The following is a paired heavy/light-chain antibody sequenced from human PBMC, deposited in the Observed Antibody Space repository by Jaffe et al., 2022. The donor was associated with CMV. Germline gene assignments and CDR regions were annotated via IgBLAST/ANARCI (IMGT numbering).Light chain of an antibody. CDR1: QSISNY. CDR3: QQSYSTPLT. J-gene: IGKJ4*01. Sequence: DIHMTQSPSSLSASVGDRVTITCRASQSISNYLNWYQQKAGKAPKLLIYTASSLQSGVPSRFSGSGSGTDFTLTISSLQPEDFATFYCQQSYSTPLTFGGGTKVEIK. CDR2: TAS. V-gene: IGKV1-39*01.
Heavy chain of an antibody. V-gene: IGHV5-51*01. CDR3: ARHGPSVTTGLYYYYYMDV. D-gene: IGHD4-4*01. CDR1: GYTFTNYW. J-gene: IGHJ6*03. CDR2: IYPGDSDT. Sequence: EVQLEQSGAEVKKPGESLKISCKGSGYTFTNYWIGWVRQMPGNGLEWMGIIYPGDSDTRYNPSFQGQVTISADKSISTAYLQWSSLKASDTAMYYCARHGPSVTTGLYYYYYMDVWGKGTTVTVSS.